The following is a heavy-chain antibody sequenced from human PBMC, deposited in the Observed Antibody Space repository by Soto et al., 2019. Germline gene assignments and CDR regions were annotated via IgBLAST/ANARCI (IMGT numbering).Heavy chain of an antibody. V-gene: IGHV2-5*01. CDR2: IYWNDDQ. D-gene: IGHD7-27*01. Sequence: SGPTLVNPTQTLTLTCTFSGFSLSTRAVGVGWIRQPPGKALEWLALIYWNDDQRYSPSLKNRLTITKDTSKNHVVLTMTNMDPADTATYYCAHRQDLGAFDIWGQGTVVTVSS. J-gene: IGHJ3*02. CDR1: GFSLSTRAVG. CDR3: AHRQDLGAFDI.